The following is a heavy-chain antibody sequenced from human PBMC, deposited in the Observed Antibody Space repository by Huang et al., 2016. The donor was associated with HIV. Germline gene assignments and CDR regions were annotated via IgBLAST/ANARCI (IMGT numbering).Heavy chain of an antibody. D-gene: IGHD6-13*01. J-gene: IGHJ6*02. V-gene: IGHV3-7*01. CDR1: TFTFGAYW. CDR2: IKQDESEK. Sequence: VESGGRSVQPGGSIKLSCVGSTFTFGAYWMSWVRQPQGKGLEWMDNIKQDESEKYYVDSVKGRFNISRDNARKVLFLEMDTLRVEDTAMYLWATKTAGMDIWGQGTTVTVS. CDR3: ATKTAGMDI.